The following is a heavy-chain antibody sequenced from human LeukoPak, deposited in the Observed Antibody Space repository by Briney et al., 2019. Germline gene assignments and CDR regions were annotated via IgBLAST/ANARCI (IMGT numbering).Heavy chain of an antibody. CDR3: ASGGAVAGTALPD. CDR1: GFTFSSYA. J-gene: IGHJ4*02. D-gene: IGHD6-19*01. CDR2: ISGSGGST. V-gene: IGHV3-23*01. Sequence: GGSLRLSCAASGFTFSSYAMSWVRQAPGKGLEWVSAISGSGGSTYYADSVKGRFTISRDNSKNTLYLQMNSLRAEDTAVYYCASGGAVAGTALPDWGQGTLVTVSS.